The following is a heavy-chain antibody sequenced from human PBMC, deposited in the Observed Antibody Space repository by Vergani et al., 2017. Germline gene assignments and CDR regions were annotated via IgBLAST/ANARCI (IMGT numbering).Heavy chain of an antibody. J-gene: IGHJ6*03. V-gene: IGHV4-34*01. D-gene: IGHD3-10*01. CDR2: INHSGST. CDR1: GGSFSGYY. CDR3: ARGRPGGSGSLYYYYYMDV. Sequence: QVQLQQWGAGLLKPSETLSLTCAVYGGSFSGYYWSWIRQPPGKGLEWIGEINHSGSTNYNQSLKSRVTISVDTSKNQFSLKLSSVTAADTAVYYCARGRPGGSGSLYYYYYMDVWGKGTTVTVSS.